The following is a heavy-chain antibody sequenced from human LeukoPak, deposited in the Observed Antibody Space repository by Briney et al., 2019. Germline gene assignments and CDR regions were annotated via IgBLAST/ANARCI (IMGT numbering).Heavy chain of an antibody. D-gene: IGHD3-22*01. J-gene: IGHJ4*02. CDR2: IIPILGIA. CDR3: ATAYYYDSSGYYYVSAYNDY. V-gene: IGHV1-69*04. Sequence: SVKVSCKASGYTFSSYAISWVRQAPGQGLEWMGRIIPILGIANYAQKFQGRVTITADKSTSTAYMELSSLRSEDTTVYYCATAYYYDSSGYYYVSAYNDYWGQGTLVTVSS. CDR1: GYTFSSYA.